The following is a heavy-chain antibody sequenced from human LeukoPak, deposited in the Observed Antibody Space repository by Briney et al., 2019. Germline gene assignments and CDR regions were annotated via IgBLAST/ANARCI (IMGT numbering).Heavy chain of an antibody. CDR2: VSYDGSYK. Sequence: GGSLRLSCAAAGFTFSKFAMHWVRQAPGKGLEWVAVVSYDGSYKYYADSVKGRFTISRDNSKNTLYLQMNSLRAEDTAVYYCARDINSVAFDMWGQGTVVTVSS. V-gene: IGHV3-30*04. J-gene: IGHJ3*02. CDR3: ARDINSVAFDM. CDR1: GFTFSKFA. D-gene: IGHD1-1*01.